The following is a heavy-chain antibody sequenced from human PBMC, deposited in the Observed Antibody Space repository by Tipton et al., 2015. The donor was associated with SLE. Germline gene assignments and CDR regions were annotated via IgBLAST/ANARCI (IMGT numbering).Heavy chain of an antibody. J-gene: IGHJ5*02. Sequence: GSLRLSCTASGFTFSSHEMSWVRQAPGKVLEWVSNISMGGTFIHYADAVKGRFTISRDNAKNSLYLQMDSLRAEDTAVYYCARGCWNGINIGCLGSWSQGAPVTVSS. CDR1: GFTFSSHE. CDR2: ISMGGTFI. CDR3: ARGCWNGINIGCLGS. D-gene: IGHD3-10*01. V-gene: IGHV3-48*03.